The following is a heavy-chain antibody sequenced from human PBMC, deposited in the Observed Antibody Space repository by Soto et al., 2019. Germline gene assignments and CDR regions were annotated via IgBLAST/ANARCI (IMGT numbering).Heavy chain of an antibody. D-gene: IGHD1-26*01. V-gene: IGHV4-61*08. CDR1: GGSIDSGDYY. CDR2: VYYSGTT. Sequence: SETLSLTCTVSGGSIDSGDYYWSWIRQPPGKGLEWIGYVYYSGTTNYNPFLKSRVTLSLDKSKNQFSLKMNSVTAADTAVYYCARDVIASPSYFDPWGQGTLLTVSS. J-gene: IGHJ5*02. CDR3: ARDVIASPSYFDP.